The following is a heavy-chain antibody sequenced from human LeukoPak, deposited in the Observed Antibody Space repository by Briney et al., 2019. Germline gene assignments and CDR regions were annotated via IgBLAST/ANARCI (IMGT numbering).Heavy chain of an antibody. Sequence: PGRSLRLSCAASGFSISDYGMHWVRQAPGKGPEWVAVLSYHGKNEYYADTVKGRFTISRDNSKNTLYLQMNSLRAEDTAVYYCAKDQLLFGVVIIPSIFDYWGQGTLVTVSS. V-gene: IGHV3-30*18. CDR3: AKDQLLFGVVIIPSIFDY. CDR2: LSYHGKNE. D-gene: IGHD3-3*01. CDR1: GFSISDYG. J-gene: IGHJ4*02.